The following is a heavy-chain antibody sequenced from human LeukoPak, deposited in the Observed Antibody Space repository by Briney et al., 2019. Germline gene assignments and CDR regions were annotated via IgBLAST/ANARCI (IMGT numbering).Heavy chain of an antibody. J-gene: IGHJ4*02. CDR1: GFTFSSYA. V-gene: IGHV3-23*01. Sequence: GGSLRLSCAASGFTFSSYAMSWVRQVPGKGLEWVSAISGSGGSTYYADSVKGRFTISRDNSKNTLYLQMNSLRAEDTAVYYCAKGRKQWLDPFDYWGQGTLVTVSS. CDR2: ISGSGGST. D-gene: IGHD6-19*01. CDR3: AKGRKQWLDPFDY.